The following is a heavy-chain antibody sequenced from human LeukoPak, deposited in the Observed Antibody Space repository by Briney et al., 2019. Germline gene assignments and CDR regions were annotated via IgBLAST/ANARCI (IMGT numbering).Heavy chain of an antibody. CDR2: IYYSGST. D-gene: IGHD4-17*01. J-gene: IGHJ5*02. CDR1: GGSISSSSYY. CDR3: ARDYGDYHRLNWFDP. Sequence: SETLSLTCTVSGGSISSSSYYWGWIRQPPGKGLEWIGSIYYSGSTYYNPSLKSRVTISVDTSKNQFSLKLSSVTAADTAVYYCARDYGDYHRLNWFDPWGQGTLVTVSS. V-gene: IGHV4-39*07.